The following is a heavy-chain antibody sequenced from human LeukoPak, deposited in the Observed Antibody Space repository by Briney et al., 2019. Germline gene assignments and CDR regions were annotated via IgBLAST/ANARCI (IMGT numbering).Heavy chain of an antibody. CDR3: ATVVTRDYFDY. CDR2: SYYSGST. D-gene: IGHD4-17*01. V-gene: IGHV4-59*01. J-gene: IGHJ4*02. Sequence: SETLSLTCTVSGGSISSYYWSWIRQPPGKGLEWIGYSYYSGSTNYNPSLKSRVTISVDTTKNQFSLKLSSVTAADTAVYYCATVVTRDYFDYWGQGTLVTVSS. CDR1: GGSISSYY.